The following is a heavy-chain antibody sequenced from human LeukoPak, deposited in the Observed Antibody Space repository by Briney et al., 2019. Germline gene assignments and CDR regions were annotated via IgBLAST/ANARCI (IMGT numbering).Heavy chain of an antibody. V-gene: IGHV4-30-4*01. CDR1: GGSISSGDYY. D-gene: IGHD6-13*01. CDR2: IYYSGST. Sequence: SQTLSLTCTVSGGSISSGDYYWSWIRQPPGKGLEWIGYIYYSGSTYYNPSLKSRVTISVDTSKNQFSLKLSSVTAADTAVYYCAREMAPPYSSSSNWFDPRGQGTLVTVSS. J-gene: IGHJ5*02. CDR3: AREMAPPYSSSSNWFDP.